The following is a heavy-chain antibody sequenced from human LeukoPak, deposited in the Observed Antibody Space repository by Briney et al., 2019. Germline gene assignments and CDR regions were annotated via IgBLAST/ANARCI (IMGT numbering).Heavy chain of an antibody. J-gene: IGHJ3*02. CDR2: IYSSGST. CDR3: SGSYSLDAFDI. V-gene: IGHV4-4*07. CDR1: GASINSYY. Sequence: SETLSLTCTVSGASINSYYWNWIRQPAGKRLEWIGRIYSSGSTNYNPSLKSRITMSVDTSKNQFSLKLNSVTAADTAVYYCSGSYSLDAFDIWGQGTMVTVSS. D-gene: IGHD1-26*01.